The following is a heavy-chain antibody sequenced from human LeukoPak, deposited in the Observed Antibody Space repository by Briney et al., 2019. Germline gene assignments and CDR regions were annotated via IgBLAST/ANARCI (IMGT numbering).Heavy chain of an antibody. CDR3: ARGDVLGLYYYYYGMDV. CDR1: GGTFSSYA. Sequence: VASVKVSCKASGGTFSSYAISWVRQAPGQGLEWMGRIIPILGIANYAQKFQGRVTITADKSTSTAYMELSSLRSEDTAVYYCARGDVLGLYYYYYGMDVWGQGTTVTVSS. CDR2: IIPILGIA. V-gene: IGHV1-69*04. D-gene: IGHD2-21*01. J-gene: IGHJ6*02.